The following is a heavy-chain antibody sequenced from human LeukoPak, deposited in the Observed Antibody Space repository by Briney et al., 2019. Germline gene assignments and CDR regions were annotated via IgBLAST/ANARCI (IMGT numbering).Heavy chain of an antibody. V-gene: IGHV4-61*02. J-gene: IGHJ3*02. CDR3: ARSEGYCSSTSCPSDAFDI. Sequence: SQTLSLTCTVSGGSISSGSYYWSWIRQPAGKGLEWIGRIYTSGSTNYNPSLKSRVTISVDTSKNQFSLKLSSVTAADTAVYYCARSEGYCSSTSCPSDAFDIWGQGTMVTVSS. CDR1: GGSISSGSYY. CDR2: IYTSGST. D-gene: IGHD2-2*01.